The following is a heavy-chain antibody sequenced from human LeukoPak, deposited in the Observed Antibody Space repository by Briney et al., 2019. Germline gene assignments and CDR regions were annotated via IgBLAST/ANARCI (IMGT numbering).Heavy chain of an antibody. D-gene: IGHD3-22*01. CDR2: ISHDGDGT. J-gene: IGHJ4*02. CDR1: EFTFSNYG. Sequence: AGGSLRLSCAASEFTFSNYGMSWVRQAPGKGLEWVSSISHDGDGTYYADSVKGRFTISRDNSKKMLYLQMNSLRAEDTAVYYCARVSGGSSGYPLDYWGQGTLVTVSS. V-gene: IGHV3-23*01. CDR3: ARVSGGSSGYPLDY.